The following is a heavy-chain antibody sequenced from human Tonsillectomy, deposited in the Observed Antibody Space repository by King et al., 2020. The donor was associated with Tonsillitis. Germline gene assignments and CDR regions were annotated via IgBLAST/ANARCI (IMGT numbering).Heavy chain of an antibody. D-gene: IGHD2-15*01. CDR2: IRYDGSSQ. CDR1: GFIFSNSG. Sequence: VQLVESGGGVVQPGGSLRLSCAASGFIFSNSGMHWVRQAPGKGLEWVAFIRYDGSSQYYPDSVKGRFTISRDNSKNTLYLQMNSLRAEDTAIYYCANSADCSRGSCWPYDAFDIWGQGTMVTVSS. V-gene: IGHV3-30*02. CDR3: ANSADCSRGSCWPYDAFDI. J-gene: IGHJ3*02.